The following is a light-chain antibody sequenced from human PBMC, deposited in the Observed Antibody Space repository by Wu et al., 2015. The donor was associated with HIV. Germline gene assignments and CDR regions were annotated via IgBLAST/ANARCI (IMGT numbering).Light chain of an antibody. CDR1: QSVSSY. Sequence: EIVLTQSPATLSLSPGERATLSCRASQSVSSYLAWYQQKPGQAPRLLIYDASNRATGIPARFSGSGSGTDFTLTISSLEPEDFATYYCQQLNSYPAFTFGPGTKVDIK. CDR2: DAS. CDR3: QQLNSYPAFT. J-gene: IGKJ3*01. V-gene: IGKV3-11*01.